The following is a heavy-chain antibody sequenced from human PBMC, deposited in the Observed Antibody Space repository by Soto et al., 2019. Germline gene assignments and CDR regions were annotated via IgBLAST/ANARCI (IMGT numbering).Heavy chain of an antibody. Sequence: SETLSLTCTVSGGSISSGDYYWSWIRQLPGKGLEWIGYINYNGITYNNPSLKSRVSISRDTSKNQFSLKLRSVTAADTAVYYCARVEGYWGQETPVTVSS. J-gene: IGHJ4*02. CDR1: GGSISSGDYY. CDR2: INYNGIT. CDR3: ARVEGY. V-gene: IGHV4-31*03.